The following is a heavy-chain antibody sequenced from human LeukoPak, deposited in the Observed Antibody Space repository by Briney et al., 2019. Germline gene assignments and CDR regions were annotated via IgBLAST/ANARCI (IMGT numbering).Heavy chain of an antibody. CDR3: ARDILQSDFDY. CDR2: ISGSGGST. J-gene: IGHJ4*02. D-gene: IGHD2-15*01. V-gene: IGHV3-23*01. Sequence: GGSLRLSCAASGFTFSSYAMSWVRQAPGKGLEWVSAISGSGGSTYYADSVKGRFTISRDNSKSTLYLQMNSLRAEDTAVYYCARDILQSDFDYWGQGTLVTVSS. CDR1: GFTFSSYA.